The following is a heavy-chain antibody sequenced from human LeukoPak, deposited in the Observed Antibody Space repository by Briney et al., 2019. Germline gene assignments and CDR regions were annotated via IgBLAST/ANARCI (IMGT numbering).Heavy chain of an antibody. V-gene: IGHV5-10-1*01. Sequence: GESLKISCKGSGYSFTSYWISWVRQMPGKGVEWMGRIDPSDSYTNYSPSFQGHVTISADKSISTAYLQWSSLKASDTAIYYCARRGCSGGSCYDYLGQGTLVTVSS. CDR2: IDPSDSYT. D-gene: IGHD2-15*01. CDR1: GYSFTSYW. CDR3: ARRGCSGGSCYDY. J-gene: IGHJ4*02.